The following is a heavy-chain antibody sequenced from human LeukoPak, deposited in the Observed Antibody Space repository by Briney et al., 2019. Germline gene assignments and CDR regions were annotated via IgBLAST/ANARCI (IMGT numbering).Heavy chain of an antibody. CDR2: ISSSSSYI. D-gene: IGHD1-26*01. CDR3: ARESSVVGRNIDY. Sequence: GGSLRLSCAASGFTFSNYKMNWVRQAPGKGLEWVSSISSSSSYIYYADSVKGRFTISRDNAKNSLYLQMNSLRAEDTAVYHCARESSVVGRNIDYWGQGTLVTVSS. CDR1: GFTFSNYK. J-gene: IGHJ4*02. V-gene: IGHV3-21*01.